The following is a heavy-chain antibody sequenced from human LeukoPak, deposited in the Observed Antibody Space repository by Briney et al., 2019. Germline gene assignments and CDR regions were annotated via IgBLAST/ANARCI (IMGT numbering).Heavy chain of an antibody. V-gene: IGHV4-38-2*01. J-gene: IGHJ4*02. D-gene: IGHD3-22*01. Sequence: SETLSLTCAVSGYSISSGYYWGWIRQPPGKGLERIGSVYHSGSTYYNPSLKSRVTISVDTSKNQFSLKLNSVTAADTAVYYCASHYYDSSGFYNIEDYWGQGTLVTVSS. CDR3: ASHYYDSSGFYNIEDY. CDR1: GYSISSGYY. CDR2: VYHSGST.